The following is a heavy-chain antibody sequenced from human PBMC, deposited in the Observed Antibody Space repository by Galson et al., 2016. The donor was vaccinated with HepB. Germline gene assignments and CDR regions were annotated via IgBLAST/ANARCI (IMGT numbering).Heavy chain of an antibody. CDR2: TYYRSAWLD. Sequence: CAISGDSVSSNSATWNWIRQSPSRGLEWLGRTYYRSAWLDDYAISVKSRISNNPDTSKNRFSLHLGSVTPEETAVYYCTRERRYCSDGSCYSFDYWGLGILVTVSS. V-gene: IGHV6-1*01. J-gene: IGHJ4*02. CDR3: TRERRYCSDGSCYSFDY. D-gene: IGHD2-15*01. CDR1: GDSVSSNSAT.